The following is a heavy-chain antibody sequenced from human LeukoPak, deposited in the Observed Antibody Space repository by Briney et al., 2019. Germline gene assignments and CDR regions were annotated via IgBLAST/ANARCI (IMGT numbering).Heavy chain of an antibody. CDR2: FYSGGST. D-gene: IGHD6-13*01. CDR3: ARSGGYSSSWSL. J-gene: IGHJ4*02. V-gene: IGHV4-4*07. Sequence: PSETLSLTCTVSGGSISSYYWSWIRQPAGKGLEWIGRFYSGGSTDYNPSLKSRVTMSVDTSKNQFSLKLSSVTAADTAVYYCARSGGYSSSWSLWGQGTLVTVSS. CDR1: GGSISSYY.